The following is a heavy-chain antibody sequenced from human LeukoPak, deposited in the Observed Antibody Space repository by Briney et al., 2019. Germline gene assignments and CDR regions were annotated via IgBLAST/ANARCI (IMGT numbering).Heavy chain of an antibody. CDR3: ATSAVHFVRFGGAFDI. V-gene: IGHV1-69*05. CDR1: GGTFSSYA. CDR2: IIPIFGTA. J-gene: IGHJ3*02. Sequence: ASVKVSCKASGGTFSSYAISWVRQAPGQGLEWMGGIIPIFGTANYAQKFQGRVTITTDESTSTAYMELSSLRSEDTAVYYCATSAVHFVRFGGAFDIWGQGTMVTVSS. D-gene: IGHD3-10*01.